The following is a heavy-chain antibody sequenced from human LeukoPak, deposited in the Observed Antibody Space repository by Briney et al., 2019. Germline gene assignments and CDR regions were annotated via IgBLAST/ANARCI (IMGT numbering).Heavy chain of an antibody. CDR2: ISGSGGST. V-gene: IGHV3-23*01. J-gene: IGHJ4*02. CDR1: GITFSSYG. D-gene: IGHD3-22*01. CDR3: AKGKAYYYDSSGHRYFDY. Sequence: GGSLRLSCAASGITFSSYGMSWVRQAPGKGLEWVSAISGSGGSTYYADSVKGRFTISRDNSKNTLYLQMNSLRAEDTAVYYCAKGKAYYYDSSGHRYFDYWGQGTLVTVSS.